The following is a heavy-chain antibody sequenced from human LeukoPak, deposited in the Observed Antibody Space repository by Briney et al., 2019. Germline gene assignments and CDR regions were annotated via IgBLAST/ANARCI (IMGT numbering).Heavy chain of an antibody. J-gene: IGHJ3*02. D-gene: IGHD1-26*01. CDR2: IRYDGSNK. V-gene: IGHV3-30*02. Sequence: GGSLRLSCAASGFTFSSYGMHWVRQAPGEGLEWVAFIRYDGSNKYYADSVKGRFTISRDNSKNTLYLQMNSLRAEDTAVYYCAKDRGGHSWEAFDIWGQGTMITVSS. CDR3: AKDRGGHSWEAFDI. CDR1: GFTFSSYG.